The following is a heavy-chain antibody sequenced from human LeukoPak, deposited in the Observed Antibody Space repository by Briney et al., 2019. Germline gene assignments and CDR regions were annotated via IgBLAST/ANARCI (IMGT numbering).Heavy chain of an antibody. V-gene: IGHV4-34*01. D-gene: IGHD3-22*01. J-gene: IGHJ4*02. CDR2: IHHSGST. CDR1: GGSFSGYY. Sequence: SETLSLTCGEYGGSFSGYYRSWIRQPPGKGLEWIGEIHHSGSTNYNPSLKSRVTISVDTSKNQFSLKLSSVTAADTAVYYCARRTYYYDSSGSSSGYYFDYWGQGTLVTVSS. CDR3: ARRTYYYDSSGSSSGYYFDY.